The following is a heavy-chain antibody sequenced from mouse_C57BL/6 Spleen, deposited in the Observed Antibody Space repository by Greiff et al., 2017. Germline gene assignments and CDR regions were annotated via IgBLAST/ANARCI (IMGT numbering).Heavy chain of an antibody. CDR1: GYTFTDYE. J-gene: IGHJ3*01. CDR3: ARGGETGTTWFAD. CDR2: IDPETGGT. D-gene: IGHD4-1*01. Sequence: QVQLKQSGAELVRPGASVTLSCKASGYTFTDYEMHWVKQTPVHGLEWIGAIDPETGGTAYNQKFKGKAILTADKSSSTAYMELSNLTSEDSAVYYGARGGETGTTWFADWGQGTLVTVSA. V-gene: IGHV1-15*01.